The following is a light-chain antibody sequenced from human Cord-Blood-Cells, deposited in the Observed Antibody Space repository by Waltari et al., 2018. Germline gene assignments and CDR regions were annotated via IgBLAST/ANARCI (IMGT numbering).Light chain of an antibody. V-gene: IGKV1-39*01. CDR3: HQSYSTPPWT. CDR1: QSICSY. CDR2: AAS. Sequence: DIQLTQPPSSLSASVGDRVTITCRPSQSICSYLNWYQQKPGKAPKHLIYAASSLQSGVPSRFSGSGSCTDFTLIISSLQPEDFATYYCHQSYSTPPWTFGQGTKVEIK. J-gene: IGKJ1*01.